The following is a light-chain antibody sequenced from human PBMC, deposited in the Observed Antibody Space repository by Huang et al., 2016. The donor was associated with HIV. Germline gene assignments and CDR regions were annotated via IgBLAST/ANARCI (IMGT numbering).Light chain of an antibody. CDR2: WAA. Sequence: DIIMSQSPDSLTVSLGERATLNCRSSQSVYASSTSKNYMAWFKQKPGQPPRLLLFWAASREVGVPDRVSGSGSGTHFTLTIANLQPEDAAIYYCQQYYSSPQTFGQGTRV. J-gene: IGKJ1*01. V-gene: IGKV4-1*01. CDR3: QQYYSSPQT. CDR1: QSVYASSTSKNY.